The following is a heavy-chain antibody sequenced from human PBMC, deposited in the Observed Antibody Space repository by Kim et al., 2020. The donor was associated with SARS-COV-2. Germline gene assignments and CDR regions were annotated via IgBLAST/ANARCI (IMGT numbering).Heavy chain of an antibody. CDR1: GFTFSNAW. CDR2: IKSKTDGGTT. J-gene: IGHJ6*02. CDR3: TTSPVVITTGLLSYGMDV. V-gene: IGHV3-15*01. D-gene: IGHD3-22*01. Sequence: GGSLRLSCAASGFTFSNAWMSWVRQAPGKGLEWVGRIKSKTDGGTTDYAAPVKGRFTISRDDSKNTLYLQMNSLKTEDTAVYYCTTSPVVITTGLLSYGMDVWGQGTTVTASS.